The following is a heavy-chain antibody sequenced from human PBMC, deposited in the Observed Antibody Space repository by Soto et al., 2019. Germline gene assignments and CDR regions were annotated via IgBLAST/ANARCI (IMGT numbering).Heavy chain of an antibody. J-gene: IGHJ5*02. CDR2: ISSSSSTI. V-gene: IGHV3-48*02. CDR1: GFTFSSYS. CDR3: ARAEGDYVWGSYRTYNWFDP. D-gene: IGHD3-16*02. Sequence: EVQLVESGGGLVQPGGSLRLSCAASGFTFSSYSMNWVRQAPGKGLEWVSYISSSSSTIYYADSVKGRFTISRDNAKNSLYQQMNSLRDEETAVYYCARAEGDYVWGSYRTYNWFDPWGQGTLVTVSS.